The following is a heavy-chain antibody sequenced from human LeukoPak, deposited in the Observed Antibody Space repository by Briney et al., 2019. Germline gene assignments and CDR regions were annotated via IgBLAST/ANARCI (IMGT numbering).Heavy chain of an antibody. CDR3: ASHAVEYSSSSAHFDY. V-gene: IGHV5-51*01. J-gene: IGHJ4*02. D-gene: IGHD6-6*01. CDR2: IYPGDSDT. Sequence: KFGESLKISCKGSGYSFTSYWIGWVRQMPGKGLEWMGIIYPGDSDTRYSPSFQGQVTISADKSISTAYLQWSSLKASDTAMYYCASHAVEYSSSSAHFDYWGQGTLVTVSS. CDR1: GYSFTSYW.